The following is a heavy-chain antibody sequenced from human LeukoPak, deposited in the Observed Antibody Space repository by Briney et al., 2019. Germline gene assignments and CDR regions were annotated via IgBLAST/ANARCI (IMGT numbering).Heavy chain of an antibody. V-gene: IGHV4-34*01. CDR1: GGSFSGYY. CDR2: INHSGST. D-gene: IGHD5-18*01. J-gene: IGHJ5*02. Sequence: PSETLSLTCAVYGGSFSGYYWSWIRQPPGKGLEWIGEINHSGSTNYNPSLESRVTISVDTSKNQFSLKLSSVTAADTAVYYCARDGYSYAWGQGTLVTVSS. CDR3: ARDGYSYA.